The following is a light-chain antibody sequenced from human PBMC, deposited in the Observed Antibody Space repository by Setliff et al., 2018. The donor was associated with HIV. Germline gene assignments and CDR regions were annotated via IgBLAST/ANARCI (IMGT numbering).Light chain of an antibody. J-gene: IGLJ1*01. CDR1: SGDVGRYNL. Sequence: QSVLTQPASVSGSPGQSITISCTGTSGDVGRYNLVSWYQQQTGKPPKLRIYQASKRPSGVSNRFSGSKSGNTASLTISGLQAEYEADDYCYSNTGSNTYVCGTGTKFTVL. CDR3: YSNTGSNTYV. V-gene: IGLV2-23*01. CDR2: QAS.